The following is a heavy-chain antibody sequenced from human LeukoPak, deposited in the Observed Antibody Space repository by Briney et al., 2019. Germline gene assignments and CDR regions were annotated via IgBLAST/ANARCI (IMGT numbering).Heavy chain of an antibody. CDR1: GYTFTSYA. CDR3: ARAGYCSGGSCYPYYYYYYMDV. Sequence: GASVKVSCKASGYTFTSYAISWVRQAPGQGLEWMGWISGHNDGTNYAQRLQGRVTMTTDTSTSTAYMELRSLRSDDTAVYYCARAGYCSGGSCYPYYYYYYMDVWGKGTTVTVSS. V-gene: IGHV1-18*01. CDR2: ISGHNDGT. J-gene: IGHJ6*03. D-gene: IGHD2-15*01.